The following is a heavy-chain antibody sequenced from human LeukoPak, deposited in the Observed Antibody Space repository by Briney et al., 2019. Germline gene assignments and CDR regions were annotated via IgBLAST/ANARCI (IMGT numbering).Heavy chain of an antibody. V-gene: IGHV4-34*01. CDR3: ARALIAVAANWFDP. J-gene: IGHJ5*02. CDR2: INHSGST. Sequence: GSLRLSCAASGFTFSSYAMSWVRQPPGKGLEWIGEINHSGSTNYNPSLKSRVTISVDTSKNQFSLKLSSVTAADTAVYYCARALIAVAANWFDPWGQGTLVTVSS. D-gene: IGHD6-19*01. CDR1: GFTFSSYA.